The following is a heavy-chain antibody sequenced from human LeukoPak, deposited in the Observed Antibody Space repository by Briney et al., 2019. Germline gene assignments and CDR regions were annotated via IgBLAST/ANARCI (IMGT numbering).Heavy chain of an antibody. CDR1: GFIFSGYY. Sequence: GGSLRLSCATSGFIFSGYYMSWIRQAPGKGLEWVSFISGSGNDISYADSVKGRFTISRDNAKGSLYLQMNSLRAADTAVYYCGTHAGRTGSDDWGQGTLVTVSS. V-gene: IGHV3-11*04. CDR3: GTHAGRTGSDD. D-gene: IGHD3/OR15-3a*01. CDR2: ISGSGNDI. J-gene: IGHJ4*02.